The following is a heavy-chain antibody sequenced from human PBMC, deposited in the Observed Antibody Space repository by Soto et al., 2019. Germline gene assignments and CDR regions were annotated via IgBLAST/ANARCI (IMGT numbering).Heavy chain of an antibody. V-gene: IGHV3-21*01. CDR1: GFTFSSYS. Sequence: EVQLVESGGGLVKPGGSLRLSCAASGFTFSSYSMNWVRQAPGKGLEWVSSISSSSSYIYYADSVKGRFTISRDNARNSLYLQMKSLRAEDTAGYYCAGFDIVVGHAAPVVLWSRGTLVTVSS. D-gene: IGHD2-2*01. CDR2: ISSSSSYI. J-gene: IGHJ2*01. CDR3: AGFDIVVGHAAPVVL.